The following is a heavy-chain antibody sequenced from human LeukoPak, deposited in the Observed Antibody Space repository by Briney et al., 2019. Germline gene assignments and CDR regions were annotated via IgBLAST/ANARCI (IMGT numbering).Heavy chain of an antibody. J-gene: IGHJ6*03. CDR2: IKQDGSEK. CDR3: AKDGWDCSSGSCPSYYYYMDV. D-gene: IGHD2-15*01. Sequence: PGGSLRLSCAASGFTFSSYWMSWVRQAPGKGLEWVANIKQDGSEKYYVDSVKGRFTISRDNAKNSLYLQMNSLRAEDTAVYFCAKDGWDCSSGSCPSYYYYMDVWGKGTTATVSS. CDR1: GFTFSSYW. V-gene: IGHV3-7*01.